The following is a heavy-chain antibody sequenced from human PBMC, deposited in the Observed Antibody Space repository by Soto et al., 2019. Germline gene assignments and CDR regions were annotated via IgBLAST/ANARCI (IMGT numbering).Heavy chain of an antibody. CDR1: GFTFSSYG. Sequence: QVQLVESGGGVVQPGRSLRLSCAASGFTFSSYGMHWVRQAPGKGLEWVAVISYDGSNKYYADSVKGRFTISIDNSKNTLYLQMNSLRAEDTAVYYHIVVVVAATLYYYYYYYMDVWGKGTTVTVSS. J-gene: IGHJ6*03. V-gene: IGHV3-30*03. CDR2: ISYDGSNK. D-gene: IGHD2-15*01. CDR3: IVVVVAATLYYYYYYYMDV.